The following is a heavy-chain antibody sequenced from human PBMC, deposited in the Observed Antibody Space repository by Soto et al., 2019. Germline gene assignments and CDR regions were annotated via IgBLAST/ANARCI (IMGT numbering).Heavy chain of an antibody. Sequence: QVQLVESGGGVVQPGRSLRLSCAASGFTFSSYGMHWVRQAPGKGLEWVAVIWYDGSNKYYADSVKGRFTISRDNSKNTLYLQMNSLRAEDTAVYYCARDQRVTQYYYYYGMDVWGQGTTVTVSS. V-gene: IGHV3-33*01. CDR1: GFTFSSYG. CDR3: ARDQRVTQYYYYYGMDV. CDR2: IWYDGSNK. J-gene: IGHJ6*02. D-gene: IGHD2-21*02.